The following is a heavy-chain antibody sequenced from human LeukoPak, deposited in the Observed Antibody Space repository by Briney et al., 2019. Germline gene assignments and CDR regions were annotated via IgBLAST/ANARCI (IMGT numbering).Heavy chain of an antibody. CDR1: GGSFSGYY. CDR2: INHSGST. V-gene: IGHV4-34*01. Sequence: SETLSLTCAVYGGSFSGYYWSWIRQPPGKGLEWIGEINHSGSTNYNPSLKSRVTISVDTSKNQFSLKLSSVTAADTAVYYCARDAYSSGRNFDYWGQGTLVTVSS. CDR3: ARDAYSSGRNFDY. D-gene: IGHD6-19*01. J-gene: IGHJ4*02.